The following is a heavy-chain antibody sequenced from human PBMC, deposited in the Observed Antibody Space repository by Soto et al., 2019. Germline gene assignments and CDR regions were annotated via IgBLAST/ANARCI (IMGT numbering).Heavy chain of an antibody. CDR1: GGSISSYY. V-gene: IGHV4-59*08. Sequence: QVQLQESDPGLVKPSETLSLTCTVSGGSISSYYWSWIRQPPGKGLEWIGYIYYSGSTNYNPSLKSRVTISVDTSKNQFSLKLSSVTAADTAVYYCARRRYYFDYWGQGTLVTVSS. CDR3: ARRRYYFDY. J-gene: IGHJ4*02. CDR2: IYYSGST.